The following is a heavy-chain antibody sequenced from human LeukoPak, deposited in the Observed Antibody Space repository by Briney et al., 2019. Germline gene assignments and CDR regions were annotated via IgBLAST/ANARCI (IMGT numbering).Heavy chain of an antibody. J-gene: IGHJ4*02. CDR1: GFTFSSYA. V-gene: IGHV3-23*01. CDR2: ISGSGGST. Sequence: GGSLRLSCAASGFTFSSYAMSWVRQAPGKGLEWVSAISGSGGSTYYADSVKGRFTISRDNSKNTLYLQMNSLRAEDTAVYYCAKDSPTPPAVVVAATFDYWGQGTLVTVSS. CDR3: AKDSPTPPAVVVAATFDY. D-gene: IGHD2-15*01.